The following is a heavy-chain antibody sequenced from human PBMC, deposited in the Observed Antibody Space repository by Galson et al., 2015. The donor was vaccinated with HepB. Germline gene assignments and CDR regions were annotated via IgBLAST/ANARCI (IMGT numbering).Heavy chain of an antibody. CDR3: ARGLDSSSWYYFDY. D-gene: IGHD6-13*01. CDR1: GGSISSSNW. J-gene: IGHJ4*02. Sequence: SLTCAVSGGSISSSNWWSWVRQPPGKGLEWIGEIYHSGSTNYNPSLKSRVTISVDKSKNQFSLKLSSVTAADTAVYYCARGLDSSSWYYFDYWGQGTLVTVSS. V-gene: IGHV4-4*02. CDR2: IYHSGST.